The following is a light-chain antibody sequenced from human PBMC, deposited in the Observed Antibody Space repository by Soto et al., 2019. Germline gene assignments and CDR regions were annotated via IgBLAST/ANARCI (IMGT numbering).Light chain of an antibody. CDR3: QQYGSSHT. CDR1: QSVSNDY. V-gene: IGKV3-20*01. CDR2: GAS. J-gene: IGKJ5*01. Sequence: EIVLTQSPGTLSLSPGERATLSCRASQSVSNDYLAWYQQKSGQAPRLLIHGASSRATGIPDRFSGSVSGSDFILTINRLEPEDFAVYYCQQYGSSHTFGQGTRLEIK.